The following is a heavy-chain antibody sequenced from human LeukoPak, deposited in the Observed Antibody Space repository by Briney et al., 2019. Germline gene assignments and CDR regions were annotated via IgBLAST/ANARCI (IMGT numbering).Heavy chain of an antibody. D-gene: IGHD5-12*01. J-gene: IGHJ4*02. V-gene: IGHV3-23*01. CDR3: AKGAYDYIEMGYFDY. CDR2: IIVSSGST. CDR1: GFSFSNSA. Sequence: GGSLRLSCAASGFSFSNSAMSWVRQAPGKGLEWVSLIIVSSGSTFYADSVKGRFTISRDNSKNTLYLQMNSLRAEDTAVYYCAKGAYDYIEMGYFDYWGQGTLVTVSS.